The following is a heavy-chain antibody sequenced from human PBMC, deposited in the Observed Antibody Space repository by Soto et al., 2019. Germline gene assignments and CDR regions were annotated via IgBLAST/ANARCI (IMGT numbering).Heavy chain of an antibody. J-gene: IGHJ3*02. CDR1: GGTFSSYA. V-gene: IGHV1-69*12. Sequence: QVQLVQSGAEVKKPGSSVKVSCKASGGTFSSYAISWVRQAPGQGLEWMGGIIPILCKANYAQKFQGRVTIPADESTSTAHMELSSLRSEDTAVYYCARLAVSLDDDAFDIWGQGKMVTVSS. D-gene: IGHD1-1*01. CDR2: IIPILCKA. CDR3: ARLAVSLDDDAFDI.